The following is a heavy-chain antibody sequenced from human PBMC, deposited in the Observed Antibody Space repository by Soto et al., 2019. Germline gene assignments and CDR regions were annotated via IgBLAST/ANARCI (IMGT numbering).Heavy chain of an antibody. CDR1: GFTFSSYG. V-gene: IGHV3-30*18. J-gene: IGHJ6*02. CDR3: AKIWYGMDV. Sequence: GGSLRLSCAASGFTFSSYGMHWVRQAPGKGLEWAAVISYDGRNKYYADSVKGRFTISRDNSKNTLYLQMNSLRAEDTAVYYCAKIWYGMDVWGQGTTVTVSS. CDR2: ISYDGRNK.